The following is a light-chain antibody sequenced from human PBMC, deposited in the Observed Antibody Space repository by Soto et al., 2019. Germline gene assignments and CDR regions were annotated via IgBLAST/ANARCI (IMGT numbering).Light chain of an antibody. J-gene: IGLJ1*01. CDR1: SSDVGAYNF. CDR2: DVT. CDR3: SSYAGSSALEV. V-gene: IGLV2-14*01. Sequence: QSVLTQPSSVSGSPGQSITISLTGTSSDVGAYNFVSWYQQHSGKAPRLLIYDVTNRPSGVSNRFSGSKSGNTASLTISGLQAEDEADYYCSSYAGSSALEVFGTGTKVTVL.